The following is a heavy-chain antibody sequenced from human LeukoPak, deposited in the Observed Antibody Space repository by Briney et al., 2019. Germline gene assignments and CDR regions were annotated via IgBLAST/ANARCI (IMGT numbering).Heavy chain of an antibody. D-gene: IGHD1-14*01. Sequence: GGSLRLSCAPSGFTFSRHGMHWVRQAPGTGLEWVANIKQDGSEKYYVDSVKGRFTISRDNAKNSLYLQMNSLRVEDTAVYYCARKTGDCWGQGTLVIVSS. V-gene: IGHV3-7*01. CDR1: GFTFSRHG. J-gene: IGHJ4*02. CDR2: IKQDGSEK. CDR3: ARKTGDC.